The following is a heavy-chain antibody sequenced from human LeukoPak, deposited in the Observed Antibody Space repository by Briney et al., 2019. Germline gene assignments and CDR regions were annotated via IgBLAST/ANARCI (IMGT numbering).Heavy chain of an antibody. CDR3: AKEGGILTGYYATLFDY. V-gene: IGHV3-23*01. D-gene: IGHD3-9*01. Sequence: GGSLRLSCAASGFTFSSYAMSWVRQAPGKGLEWVSAISGSGGSTYYADSVKGRFTISRDNSKNTLYLQMNSLRAEDTAVYYCAKEGGILTGYYATLFDYWGQGTLVTVSS. CDR1: GFTFSSYA. CDR2: ISGSGGST. J-gene: IGHJ4*02.